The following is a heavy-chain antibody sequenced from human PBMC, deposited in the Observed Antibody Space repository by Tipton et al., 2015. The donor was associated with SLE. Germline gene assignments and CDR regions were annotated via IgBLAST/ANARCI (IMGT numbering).Heavy chain of an antibody. CDR3: ARGGDPGVTTSHY. J-gene: IGHJ4*02. CDR2: IYYSGST. Sequence: LRLSCTVSGGSISSSSYYWGWIRQPPGKGLEWIGSIYYSGSTYYNPSLKSRVTISVDTSKNQFSLKLSPVTAADPAVYYCARGGDPGVTTSHYWGQGTLVTVSS. V-gene: IGHV4-39*07. CDR1: GGSISSSSYY. D-gene: IGHD4-11*01.